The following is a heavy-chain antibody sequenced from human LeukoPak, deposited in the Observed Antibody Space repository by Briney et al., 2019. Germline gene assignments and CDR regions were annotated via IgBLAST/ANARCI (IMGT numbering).Heavy chain of an antibody. V-gene: IGHV1-8*01. CDR1: GYTFTSYD. CDR2: MNPNSGNT. J-gene: IGHJ4*02. CDR3: ARVKPGIAAAGADY. Sequence: GASVKVSCKASGYTFTSYDINWVRQATGQGLEWMGWMNPNSGNTGYAQKFQGRVTMTRNTSISTAYMELSSLRSEDTAVYYCARVKPGIAAAGADYWGQGTLVTVSS. D-gene: IGHD6-13*01.